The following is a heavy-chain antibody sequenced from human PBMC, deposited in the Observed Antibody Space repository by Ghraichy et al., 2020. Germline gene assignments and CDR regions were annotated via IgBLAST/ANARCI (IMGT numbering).Heavy chain of an antibody. CDR3: ARDWGGILGYCSSTSCYVWDY. CDR1: GGSISSSSYY. V-gene: IGHV4-39*07. CDR2: IYYSGST. J-gene: IGHJ4*02. Sequence: SETLSLTRTVSGGSISSSSYYWGWIRQPPGKGLEWIGSIYYSGSTYYNPSLKSRVTISVDTSKNQFSLKLSSVTAADTAVYYCARDWGGILGYCSSTSCYVWDYWGQGTLVTVSS. D-gene: IGHD2-2*01.